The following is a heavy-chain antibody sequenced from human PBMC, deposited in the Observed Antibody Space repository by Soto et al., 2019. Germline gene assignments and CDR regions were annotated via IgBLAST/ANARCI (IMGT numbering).Heavy chain of an antibody. D-gene: IGHD4-17*01. CDR3: AADRPLSYGDYDFDY. CDR2: IVVGSGNT. Sequence: SVKVSCKASGFTFTSSAVQWVRQARGQRLEWIGWIVVGSGNTNYAQKFQERVTITRDMSTSTAYMELSSLRSEDTAVYYCAADRPLSYGDYDFDYWGQGTLVTVSS. V-gene: IGHV1-58*01. J-gene: IGHJ4*02. CDR1: GFTFTSSA.